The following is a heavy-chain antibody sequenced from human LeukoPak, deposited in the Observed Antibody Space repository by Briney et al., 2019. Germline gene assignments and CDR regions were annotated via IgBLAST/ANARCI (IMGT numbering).Heavy chain of an antibody. J-gene: IGHJ6*02. Sequence: SVKVSCKASGGTFSRFTISWVRQAPGQGFEWMGGITPIFGTANFAQKFQGRVTITADESTSTAYMELSSLRSEDTAVYYCARDLPRIAARPGYYYYGMDVWGQGTTVTVSS. CDR1: GGTFSRFT. CDR3: ARDLPRIAARPGYYYYGMDV. V-gene: IGHV1-69*13. D-gene: IGHD6-6*01. CDR2: ITPIFGTA.